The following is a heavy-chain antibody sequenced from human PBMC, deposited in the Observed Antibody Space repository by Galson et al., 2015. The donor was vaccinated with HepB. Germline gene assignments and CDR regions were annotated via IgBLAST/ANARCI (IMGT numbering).Heavy chain of an antibody. CDR2: IKQDGSEK. D-gene: IGHD2-2*01. J-gene: IGHJ5*02. Sequence: SLRLSCAASGFTFSSYWMSWVRQAPGKGLEWVANIKQDGSEKYYVDSVKGRFTISRDNAKNSLYLQMNSLRAEDTAVYYCARDSTEYQLLYWFDPWGQGTLVTVSS. V-gene: IGHV3-7*01. CDR1: GFTFSSYW. CDR3: ARDSTEYQLLYWFDP.